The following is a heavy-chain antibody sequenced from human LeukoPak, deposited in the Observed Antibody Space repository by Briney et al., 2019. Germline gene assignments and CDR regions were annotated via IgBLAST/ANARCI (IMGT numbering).Heavy chain of an antibody. D-gene: IGHD3-10*01. V-gene: IGHV3-9*01. J-gene: IGHJ4*02. CDR3: ARQYYYGSGSSANDY. CDR2: ISWNSGSI. Sequence: GGSLRLSCAASGFTFDDYAMHWVRQAPGKGLEWVSGISWNSGSIGYADSVKGRFTISRDNAKNSLYLQMNSLRAEDTALYYCARQYYYGSGSSANDYWGQGTLVTASS. CDR1: GFTFDDYA.